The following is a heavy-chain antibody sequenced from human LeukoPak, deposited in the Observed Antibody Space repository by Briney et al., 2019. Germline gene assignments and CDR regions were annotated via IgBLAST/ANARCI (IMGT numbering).Heavy chain of an antibody. CDR1: GITVSKYW. V-gene: IGHV3-7*05. Sequence: GGSLRLSCAASGITVSKYWMSWVRQAPGKGLKWVANINQDGVEKYYVDSVKGRFTISRDNAQSSLYLQMNSLRAEDTAVYFCARALVGDGSSIYWGQGTLVTVSS. CDR2: INQDGVEK. J-gene: IGHJ4*02. D-gene: IGHD2-15*01. CDR3: ARALVGDGSSIY.